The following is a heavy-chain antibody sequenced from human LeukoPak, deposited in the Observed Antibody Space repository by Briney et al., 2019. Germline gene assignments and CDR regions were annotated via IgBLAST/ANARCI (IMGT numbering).Heavy chain of an antibody. Sequence: PSETLSHTCTVSGGSISSYYWSWIRQPPGKGLEWIGYIYYSGSTNYNPSLKSRVTISVDTSKNQFSLKLSSVTAADTAVYYCARHYSGYDYFDYWGQGTLVTVSS. D-gene: IGHD5-12*01. V-gene: IGHV4-59*08. J-gene: IGHJ4*02. CDR1: GGSISSYY. CDR2: IYYSGST. CDR3: ARHYSGYDYFDY.